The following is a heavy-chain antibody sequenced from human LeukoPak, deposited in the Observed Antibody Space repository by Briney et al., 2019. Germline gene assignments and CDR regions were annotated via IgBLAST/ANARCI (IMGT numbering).Heavy chain of an antibody. J-gene: IGHJ4*02. Sequence: EASVKVSCKASGYSFSNYAMHWVRQAPGQGLEWMGRIIPILGIANYAQKFQGRVTITADKSTSTAYMELSSLRSEDTAVYYCARDREGSGWREYWGQGTLVTVSS. D-gene: IGHD6-19*01. CDR3: ARDREGSGWREY. CDR2: IIPILGIA. CDR1: GYSFSNYA. V-gene: IGHV1-69*04.